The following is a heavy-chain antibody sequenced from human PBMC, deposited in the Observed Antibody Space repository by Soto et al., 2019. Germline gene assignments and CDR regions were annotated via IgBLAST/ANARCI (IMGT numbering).Heavy chain of an antibody. V-gene: IGHV1-69*06. CDR1: GGTFSSSA. D-gene: IGHD3-10*01. J-gene: IGHJ4*02. Sequence: QVRLVQYGAEVKKPGSSVKVSCKASGGTFSSSALNWVRQAPGQGLEWMGGIIPMLGTANYAQKFQGRVTSTADKSTKTAYMELSSLRSEDTAVYYCTRGVPSNAYFDYWGQGTVVTVSS. CDR3: TRGVPSNAYFDY. CDR2: IIPMLGTA.